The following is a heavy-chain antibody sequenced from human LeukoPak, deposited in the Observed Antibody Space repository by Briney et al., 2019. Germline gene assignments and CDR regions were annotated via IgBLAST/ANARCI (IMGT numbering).Heavy chain of an antibody. D-gene: IGHD5-12*01. J-gene: IGHJ4*02. CDR1: GGSISSYY. CDR3: ARDLGYSYLDY. CDR2: IYYSGST. Sequence: SETLSLTCTVSGGSISSYYWSWIRQPPGKGLEWIGYIYYSGSTNYNPSLKSRVTISVDTSKNQFSLKLSSVTAADTAVYYCARDLGYSYLDYRGQGTLVTVSS. V-gene: IGHV4-59*01.